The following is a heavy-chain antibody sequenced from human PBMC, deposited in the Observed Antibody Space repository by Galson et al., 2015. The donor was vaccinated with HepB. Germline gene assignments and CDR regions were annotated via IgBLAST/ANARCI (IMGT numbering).Heavy chain of an antibody. D-gene: IGHD1-26*01. CDR2: ISSSSSYI. V-gene: IGHV3-21*01. CDR1: GFTFSSYS. Sequence: SLRLSCAASGFTFSSYSMNWVRQAPGKGLEWVSSISSSSSYIYYADSVKGRFTISRDNAKNSLYLQMNSLRAEDTAVYYCARDLWELEYYYGMDVWGQGTTVTVSS. CDR3: ARDLWELEYYYGMDV. J-gene: IGHJ6*02.